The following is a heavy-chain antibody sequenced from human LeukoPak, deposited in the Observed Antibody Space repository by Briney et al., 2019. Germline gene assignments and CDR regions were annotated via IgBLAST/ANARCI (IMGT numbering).Heavy chain of an antibody. J-gene: IGHJ6*02. CDR1: GYSFTSYW. V-gene: IGHV1-3*01. Sequence: GESLKISCKGSGYSFTSYWIGWVRQAPGQRLEWMGWINAGNGNTKYSQKFQGRVTITRDTSASTAYMELSSLRSEDTAVYYCARESSRGDYGSGSYYAYYYYGMDVWGQGTTVTVSS. CDR3: ARESSRGDYGSGSYYAYYYYGMDV. CDR2: INAGNGNT. D-gene: IGHD3-10*01.